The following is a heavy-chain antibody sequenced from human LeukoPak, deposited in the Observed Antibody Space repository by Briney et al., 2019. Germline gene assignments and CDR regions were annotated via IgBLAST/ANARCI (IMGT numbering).Heavy chain of an antibody. J-gene: IGHJ4*02. CDR3: AREHYDFWSGYSKSNDY. V-gene: IGHV3-74*01. CDR2: INSDGSST. D-gene: IGHD3-3*01. CDR1: GFTFSSYW. Sequence: PGGSLRLSCAASGFTFSSYWMHWVRQAPGKGLVWVSRINSDGSSTSYADSVKSRFTISRDNAKNTLYLQMNSLRAEDTAVYYCAREHYDFWSGYSKSNDYWGQGTLVTVSS.